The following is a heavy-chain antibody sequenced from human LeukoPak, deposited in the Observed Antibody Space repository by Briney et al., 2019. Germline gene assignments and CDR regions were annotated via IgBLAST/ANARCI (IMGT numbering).Heavy chain of an antibody. CDR3: ARAGDYYVSGSYLGF. CDR1: GGSISSSSYY. CDR2: IYHRGSA. J-gene: IGHJ4*02. V-gene: IGHV4-61*05. Sequence: SETLSLTCTVSGGSISSSSYYWGWIRQPPGKGLEWIGHIYHRGSAKYNPSLKSRVTISVDTSKNQFSLTLSSVTAADAAVYYCARAGDYYVSGSYLGFWGQGTLVTVSS. D-gene: IGHD3-10*01.